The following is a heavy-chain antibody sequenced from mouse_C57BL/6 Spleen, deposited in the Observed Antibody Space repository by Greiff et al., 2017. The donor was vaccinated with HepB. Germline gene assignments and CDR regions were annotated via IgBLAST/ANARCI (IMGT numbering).Heavy chain of an antibody. D-gene: IGHD1-1*01. CDR2: IDPETGGT. J-gene: IGHJ2*01. CDR3: TRSTVVGYYFDY. Sequence: QVHVKQSGAELVRPGASVTLSCKASGYTFTDYEMHWVKQTPVHGLEWIGAIDPETGGTAYNQKFKGKAILTADKSSSTAYMELRSLTSEDSAVYYCTRSTVVGYYFDYWGQGTTLTVSS. V-gene: IGHV1-15*01. CDR1: GYTFTDYE.